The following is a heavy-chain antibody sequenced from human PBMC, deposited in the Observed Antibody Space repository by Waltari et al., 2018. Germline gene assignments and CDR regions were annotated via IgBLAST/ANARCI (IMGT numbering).Heavy chain of an antibody. CDR3: ARPGGNSGYFDY. Sequence: QVQLVQSGAEVKKPGASVKVSCKASGYTFTGYYMHWVRQAPGQGLEWMGWINPNSGSTNYAQKFQGRATMTRDTSISTAYMELSRLRSADTAVYYCARPGGNSGYFDYWGQGTLVTVSS. D-gene: IGHD2-21*02. J-gene: IGHJ4*02. CDR2: INPNSGST. CDR1: GYTFTGYY. V-gene: IGHV1-2*02.